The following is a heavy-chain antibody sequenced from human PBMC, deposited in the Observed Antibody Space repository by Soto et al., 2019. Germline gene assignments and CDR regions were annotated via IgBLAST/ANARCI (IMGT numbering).Heavy chain of an antibody. CDR1: GFTFSSYA. D-gene: IGHD3-10*01. CDR3: AKSRGKGSGSYYFDY. Sequence: GESLKISCAASGFTFSSYAMSWVRQAPGKGLEWVSAISGSGGSTYYADSVKGRFTISRDNSKNTLYLQMNSLRAEDTAVYYCAKSRGKGSGSYYFDYWGQGTLVTVSS. CDR2: ISGSGGST. J-gene: IGHJ4*02. V-gene: IGHV3-23*01.